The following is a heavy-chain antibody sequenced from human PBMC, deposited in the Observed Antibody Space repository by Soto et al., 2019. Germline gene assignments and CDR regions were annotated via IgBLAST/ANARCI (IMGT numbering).Heavy chain of an antibody. CDR3: ASHVARPTGSGLAY. D-gene: IGHD3-10*01. CDR2: ISNDGSNK. V-gene: IGHV3-30*03. Sequence: QVQVVASGGNIVQPGTSLRLSCAASGFAFTNYGIHWVRQAPGKGLGWVAHISNDGSNKFYADSVTGRFTISIDNSENMVYLLMPSLRPDDTAVFYCASHVARPTGSGLAYWGQGTLVT. CDR1: GFAFTNYG. J-gene: IGHJ4*02.